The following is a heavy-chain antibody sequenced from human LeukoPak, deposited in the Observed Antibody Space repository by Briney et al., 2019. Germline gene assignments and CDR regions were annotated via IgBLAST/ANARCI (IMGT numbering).Heavy chain of an antibody. J-gene: IGHJ4*02. CDR3: VRSHGGFGYYYDSSGQYDFDY. D-gene: IGHD3-22*01. V-gene: IGHV1-2*02. Sequence: ASVKVSCKASGYTFTDYYMHWVRQAPGQGLEWMGWINPNSGGTNFAQKFQGRVTMTRDTSISTAYMELTRLRSDDTAVYYCVRSHGGFGYYYDSSGQYDFDYWGQVTLVTVSS. CDR1: GYTFTDYY. CDR2: INPNSGGT.